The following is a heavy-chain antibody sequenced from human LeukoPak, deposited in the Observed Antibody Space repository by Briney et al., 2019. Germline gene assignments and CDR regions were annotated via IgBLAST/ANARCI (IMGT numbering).Heavy chain of an antibody. CDR2: ISYDGSNK. D-gene: IGHD6-19*01. CDR3: AKTGGIAVAGAVDY. J-gene: IGHJ4*02. V-gene: IGHV3-30*18. CDR1: GFTFSSYD. Sequence: GGSLRLSCAASGFTFSSYDMHWVRQAPGKGLEWVALISYDGSNKYFAVSVRGRFTISRDNSKNTLYLQMNSPRGEDTAVYYCAKTGGIAVAGAVDYWGQGTLVTVSS.